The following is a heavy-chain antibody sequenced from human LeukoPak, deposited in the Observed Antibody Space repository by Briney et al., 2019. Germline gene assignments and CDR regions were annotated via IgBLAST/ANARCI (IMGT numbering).Heavy chain of an antibody. CDR1: GFTFSSYA. V-gene: IGHV3-64*01. CDR3: AKLYGDFDY. D-gene: IGHD4-17*01. CDR2: ISSNGGST. J-gene: IGHJ4*02. Sequence: GGSLRLSCAASGFTFSSYAMHWVRQAPGKGLEYVSAISSNGGSTYYANSVKGRFTISRDNSKNTLYLQMNSLSAEDTAVYYCAKLYGDFDYWGQGTLVTVSS.